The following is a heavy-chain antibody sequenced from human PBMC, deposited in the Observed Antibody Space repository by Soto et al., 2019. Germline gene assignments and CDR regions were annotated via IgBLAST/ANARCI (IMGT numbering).Heavy chain of an antibody. J-gene: IGHJ5*02. Sequence: QVQLQQWGAGLLKPSETLSLTCAVYGGSFSGYYWSWIRQPPGKGLEWIGEINHSGSTNYNPSRKSRVNISVDTSKNQFSLKLSSVTAAETAVYYCAKYGGWYICRWSDPWGQGTLVTVSS. CDR3: AKYGGWYICRWSDP. V-gene: IGHV4-34*01. D-gene: IGHD6-19*01. CDR2: INHSGST. CDR1: GGSFSGYY.